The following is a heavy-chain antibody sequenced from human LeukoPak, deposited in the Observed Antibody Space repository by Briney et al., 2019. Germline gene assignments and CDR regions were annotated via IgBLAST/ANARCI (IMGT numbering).Heavy chain of an antibody. V-gene: IGHV3-23*01. D-gene: IGHD3-10*01. CDR1: GFTFSSYA. Sequence: GGSLRLSCAASGFTFSSYAMSWVRQAPGKGLEWVSAVSGSGDGTYYADSVKGRFTISRDNSKNTLYLQMNSRRAEDTAVYYCAKSLITMVRGDFDYWGQGTLVTVSS. CDR3: AKSLITMVRGDFDY. CDR2: VSGSGDGT. J-gene: IGHJ4*02.